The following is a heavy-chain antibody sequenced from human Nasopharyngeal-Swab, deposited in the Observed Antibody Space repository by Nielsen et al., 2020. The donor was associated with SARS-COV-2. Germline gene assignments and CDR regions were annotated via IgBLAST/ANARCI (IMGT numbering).Heavy chain of an antibody. CDR3: ARGHRSISMIVVVIATAHFYFDS. CDR2: INHSGTT. CDR1: GYTFSNYW. V-gene: IGHV4-34*01. D-gene: IGHD3-22*01. J-gene: IGHJ4*02. Sequence: ESLKISCVGSGYTFSNYWMHWIRQPPGKGLEWIGEINHSGTTSYNPSLKSRVTISSDTSKNQFSPKLSSVTAADTAVYYCARGHRSISMIVVVIATAHFYFDSWGRGTLVTVTS.